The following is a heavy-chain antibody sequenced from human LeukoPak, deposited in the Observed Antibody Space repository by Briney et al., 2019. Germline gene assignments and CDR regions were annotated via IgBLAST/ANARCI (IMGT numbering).Heavy chain of an antibody. V-gene: IGHV4-61*02. CDR1: GGSISSGSYY. D-gene: IGHD1-26*01. J-gene: IGHJ4*02. Sequence: SQTLSLTCTVSGGSISSGSYYWSWIRQPAGKGLEWIGRIYTSGSTNYNPSLKSRVTISVDTSKNQFSLKLSSVTAADTAVYYCASGSGGSYPFDYWGQGTLVTVSS. CDR3: ASGSGGSYPFDY. CDR2: IYTSGST.